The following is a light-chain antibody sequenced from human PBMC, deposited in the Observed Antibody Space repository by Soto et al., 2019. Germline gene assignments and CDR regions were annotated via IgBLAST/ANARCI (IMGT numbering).Light chain of an antibody. CDR1: QGIHSY. V-gene: IGKV1-9*01. Sequence: DIQLTQSPSFLSASVGDRVTITCRASQGIHSYLVWYQQKLGTAPKLLIYAASTLQSGVPSRFSGSGSGTEFPLTISRLQPEVFATYSCQQHLSYPFTLGRGTKVDIK. J-gene: IGKJ3*01. CDR3: QQHLSYPFT. CDR2: AAS.